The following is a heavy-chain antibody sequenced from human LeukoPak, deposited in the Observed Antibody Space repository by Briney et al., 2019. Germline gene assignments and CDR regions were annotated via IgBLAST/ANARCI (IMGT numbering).Heavy chain of an antibody. CDR2: IKQDGSEK. Sequence: PGESMRLSCAASGFTFSNYWMTWVRQAPGKGLQWVANIKQDGSEKYYVDSVKGRFTISRDNAKNSLYLQMNSLRAEDTAVYYCARGRAAADTLRVDYWGQGTLVTVSS. J-gene: IGHJ4*02. CDR3: ARGRAAADTLRVDY. D-gene: IGHD6-13*01. V-gene: IGHV3-7*03. CDR1: GFTFSNYW.